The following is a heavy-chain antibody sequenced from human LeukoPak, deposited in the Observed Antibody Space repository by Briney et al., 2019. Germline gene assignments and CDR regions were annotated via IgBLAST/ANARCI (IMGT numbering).Heavy chain of an antibody. CDR2: ISSSSSYI. V-gene: IGHV3-21*01. CDR1: GFTFSSYS. D-gene: IGHD3-22*01. CDR3: ARDYFATYYYDSSGPKDAFDI. Sequence: GGSLRLSCAASGFTFSSYSMNWVRQAPGKGLEWVSSISSSSSYIYYADSVKGRFTISRDNAKNSLYLQMNSLRAEDTAVYYCARDYFATYYYDSSGPKDAFDIWGQGTMVTVSS. J-gene: IGHJ3*02.